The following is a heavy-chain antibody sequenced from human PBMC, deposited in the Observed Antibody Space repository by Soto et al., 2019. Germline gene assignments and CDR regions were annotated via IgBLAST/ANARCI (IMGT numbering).Heavy chain of an antibody. V-gene: IGHV3-30-3*01. CDR2: ISYDGSNK. CDR3: AKDRRTDASPDWYFDL. CDR1: GFTFSSYA. J-gene: IGHJ2*01. D-gene: IGHD6-6*01. Sequence: QVQLVESGGGVVQPGRSLRLSCAASGFTFSSYAMHWVRQAPGKGLEWVAVISYDGSNKYYADSVKGRFTISRDNSKNTLYLQMNSLRAEDTAVYYCAKDRRTDASPDWYFDLWGRGTLVTVSS.